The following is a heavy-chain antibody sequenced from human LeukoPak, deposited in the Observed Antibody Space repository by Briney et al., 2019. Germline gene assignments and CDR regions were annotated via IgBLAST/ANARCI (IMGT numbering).Heavy chain of an antibody. CDR1: GGSTSDYY. V-gene: IGHV4-59*01. CDR2: ISHSGNT. D-gene: IGHD6-13*01. J-gene: IGHJ6*03. CDR3: ARRRSSSWYPLSYMDV. Sequence: SETLSLTCTVSGGSTSDYYWSWIRQPPGKGLEWIGFISHSGNTNYNPSLKSRVTISIDTSKRQFSLNLSSVIAADTAVYYCARRRSSSWYPLSYMDVWGKGTTVTVSS.